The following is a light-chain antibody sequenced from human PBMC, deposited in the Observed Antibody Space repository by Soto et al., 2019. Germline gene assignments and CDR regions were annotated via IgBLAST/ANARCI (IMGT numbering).Light chain of an antibody. J-gene: IGKJ4*02. Sequence: EIVLTQSPATLSLSPGERATLSCRASQRVSSYLAWYQQKPGQAPRLLIYDASNRATGIPARFSGSGSGTDFTITISSLEPEDFAVYYCQQRSNWPPGLTFGGGPNVELK. V-gene: IGKV3-11*01. CDR1: QRVSSY. CDR2: DAS. CDR3: QQRSNWPPGLT.